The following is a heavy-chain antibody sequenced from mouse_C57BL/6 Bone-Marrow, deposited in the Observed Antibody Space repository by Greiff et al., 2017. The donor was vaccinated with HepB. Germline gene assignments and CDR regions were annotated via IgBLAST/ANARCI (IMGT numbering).Heavy chain of an antibody. CDR3: ARRDYRYFDD. CDR2: INPNNGGT. V-gene: IGHV1-18*01. D-gene: IGHD1-1*02. Sequence: VQLKESGPELVKPGASVKIPCKASGYTFTDYNMDWVKQSHGKSLEWIGDINPNNGGTSYNQKFKGKATLTVDKSSSTAYMELRSLTSENTAVYYCARRDYRYFDDWGTGTTVTVSS. CDR1: GYTFTDYN. J-gene: IGHJ1*03.